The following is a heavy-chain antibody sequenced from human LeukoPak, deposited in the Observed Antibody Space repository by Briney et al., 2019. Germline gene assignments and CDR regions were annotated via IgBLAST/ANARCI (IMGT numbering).Heavy chain of an antibody. CDR2: IGTAGDT. CDR1: GFTFSSYD. Sequence: PGGSLRLSCAASGFTFSSYDMHWVRQATGKGLEWVSAIGTAGDTYYPGSVKGRFTISRENAKNYLYLQMNSLRAGDTAVYYCARASVYYGSGRSYYMDVWGKGTTVTVSS. J-gene: IGHJ6*03. V-gene: IGHV3-13*01. CDR3: ARASVYYGSGRSYYMDV. D-gene: IGHD3-10*01.